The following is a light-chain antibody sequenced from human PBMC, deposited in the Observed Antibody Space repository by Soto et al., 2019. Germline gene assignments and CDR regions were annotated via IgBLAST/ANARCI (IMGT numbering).Light chain of an antibody. CDR1: QSVSSY. CDR2: DAS. J-gene: IGKJ1*01. V-gene: IGKV3-11*01. Sequence: EIVLRQSPGTLSFSPGERATLACRASQSVSSYLAWYQQKPGQAPRLLIYDASNRATGIPARFSGSGSGTDFTLTISSLQPEDFATYFCQQSYSLRGTFGQGTKVDI. CDR3: QQSYSLRGT.